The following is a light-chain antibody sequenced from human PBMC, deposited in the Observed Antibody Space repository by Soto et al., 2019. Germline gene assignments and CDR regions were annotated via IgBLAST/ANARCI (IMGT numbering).Light chain of an antibody. CDR1: QPVSSNY. V-gene: IGKV3-20*01. J-gene: IGKJ4*02. CDR2: GAS. Sequence: EIVLTQSPGTLSFSPGERPTLSCRASQPVSSNYLAWYQQKPGQAPRLLIYGASSRATDIPDRFSGSGSGTDFTLTISRLEPEDFAGYYCQQYAISPQTFGSGTKVEIK. CDR3: QQYAISPQT.